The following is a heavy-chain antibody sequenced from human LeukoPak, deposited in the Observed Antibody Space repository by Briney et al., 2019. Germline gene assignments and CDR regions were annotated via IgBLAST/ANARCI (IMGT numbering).Heavy chain of an antibody. CDR2: ISSNGDNT. Sequence: GGSLRLSCSVSGFTFSTYVMHWVRQAPGKGLEYVSAISSNGDNTYYADSVKGRFTISRDNSKNTLYVQMSSLRADDTAVYYCVRGTGYWGQGTLVTVSS. CDR3: VRGTGY. V-gene: IGHV3-64*05. J-gene: IGHJ4*02. CDR1: GFTFSTYV.